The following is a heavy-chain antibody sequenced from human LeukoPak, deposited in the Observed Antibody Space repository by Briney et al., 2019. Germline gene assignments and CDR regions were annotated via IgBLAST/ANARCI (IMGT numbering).Heavy chain of an antibody. Sequence: ASVKVSCKASGYTFTSYGISWVRQAPGQGLEWMGWISAYNGNTNYAQKLQGRVTMTTDTSTSTACMELRSLRSDDTAVYYCARDPRFYTPFLMIDEGYFDYWGQGTLVTVSS. CDR2: ISAYNGNT. CDR3: ARDPRFYTPFLMIDEGYFDY. D-gene: IGHD3-22*01. CDR1: GYTFTSYG. J-gene: IGHJ4*02. V-gene: IGHV1-18*01.